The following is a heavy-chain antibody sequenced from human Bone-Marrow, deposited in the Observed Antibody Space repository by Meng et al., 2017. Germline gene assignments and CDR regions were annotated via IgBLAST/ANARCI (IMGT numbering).Heavy chain of an antibody. CDR1: GFSFTDAW. Sequence: EVEWWGSGGCLVYAGGSPRLSCVASGFSFTDAWMSWVRQAPGKGLEWVGRIKSNTDGGTAEYAAPVTGRFTISRDDSKSTLYLQMSGLRIDDTGVYYCTWDDKAVSDYWGQGTLVTVSS. V-gene: IGHV3-15*01. D-gene: IGHD1-26*01. J-gene: IGHJ4*02. CDR2: IKSNTDGGTA. CDR3: TWDDKAVSDY.